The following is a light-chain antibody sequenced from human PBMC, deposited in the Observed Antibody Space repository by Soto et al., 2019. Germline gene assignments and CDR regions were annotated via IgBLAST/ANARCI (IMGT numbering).Light chain of an antibody. J-gene: IGKJ3*01. V-gene: IGKV1-27*01. CDR3: QKDHIATPFI. CDR1: QGISNY. Sequence: DIQMTQSPTSLSASVGDTVTITCRASQGISNYVAWYQQKAGKAPKLLIYGAYALQPGDPSRFGGSGSGTDFTLAICSLQTEDVATEYCQKDHIATPFIFGPRTNVDI. CDR2: GAY.